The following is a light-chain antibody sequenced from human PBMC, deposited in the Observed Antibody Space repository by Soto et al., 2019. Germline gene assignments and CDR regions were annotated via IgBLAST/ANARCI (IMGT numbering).Light chain of an antibody. J-gene: IGKJ2*01. CDR1: QSISSW. V-gene: IGKV1-5*01. CDR3: QQYNRYFT. CDR2: DAS. Sequence: DTQMTQSPSTLSASVGDRVAITCRASQSISSWLAWYQQKPGKAPKLLIYDASSWESGVPSRYSDSGSGTEFTHTISSLQPDDFATYYCQQYNRYFTFGQGTKLEIK.